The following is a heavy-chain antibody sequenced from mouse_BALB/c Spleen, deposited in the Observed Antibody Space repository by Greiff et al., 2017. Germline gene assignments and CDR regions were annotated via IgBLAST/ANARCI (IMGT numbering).Heavy chain of an antibody. J-gene: IGHJ3*01. Sequence: DVKLVESGPRLVKPSQTLSLTCSVTGDSITSGYWNWIRKFPGNKLEYMGYISYSGSTYYNPSLKSRISITRDTSKNQYYLQLNSVTTEDTATYYCARGTARATLFAYWGQGTLVTVSA. CDR3: ARGTARATLFAY. CDR1: GDSITSGY. D-gene: IGHD3-1*01. V-gene: IGHV3-8*02. CDR2: ISYSGST.